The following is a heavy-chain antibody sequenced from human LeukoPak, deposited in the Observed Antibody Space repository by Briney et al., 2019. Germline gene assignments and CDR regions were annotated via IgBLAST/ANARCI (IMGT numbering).Heavy chain of an antibody. Sequence: GGSLRLSCAASGFTFSHYSMNWVRQAPAKGLEWVSSMSINSGLIYYADSVKGRFTISRDNAKNSLYLQMNNLRAEDTAVYYCAREFDYSTSGAGYWGQGTLVTVSS. CDR3: AREFDYSTSGAGY. CDR2: MSINSGLI. V-gene: IGHV3-21*01. J-gene: IGHJ4*02. CDR1: GFTFSHYS. D-gene: IGHD4-11*01.